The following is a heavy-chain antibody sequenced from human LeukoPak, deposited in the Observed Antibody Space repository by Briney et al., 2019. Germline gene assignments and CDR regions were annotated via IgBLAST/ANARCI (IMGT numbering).Heavy chain of an antibody. D-gene: IGHD6-13*01. V-gene: IGHV3-30*03. CDR3: AAAAGLDY. CDR1: GFTFSSYG. J-gene: IGHJ4*02. CDR2: ISYDGSNE. Sequence: PGGSLRVSCAASGFTFSSYGMHWVRQAPGKGLEWVAVISYDGSNEYYADSVKGRFTISRDNSKNTLYLQMNSLRGEDTAVYYCAAAAGLDYWGQGTLVTVSS.